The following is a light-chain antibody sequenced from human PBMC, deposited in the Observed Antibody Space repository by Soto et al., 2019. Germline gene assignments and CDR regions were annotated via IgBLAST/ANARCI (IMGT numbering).Light chain of an antibody. CDR3: QQYDNWPQT. J-gene: IGKJ1*01. CDR1: QSVSSD. Sequence: EIVMTHSPPTLSVSPCERATLSYSASQSVSSDLAWYQHKPGQAPRLLIYGASTRATGIPARFSGRGSGTEFTLTISSLQSVDFAVYYCQQYDNWPQTFGQGTKVDIK. V-gene: IGKV3-15*01. CDR2: GAS.